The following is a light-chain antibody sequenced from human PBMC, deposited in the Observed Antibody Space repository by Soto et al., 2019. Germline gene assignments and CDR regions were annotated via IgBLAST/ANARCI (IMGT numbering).Light chain of an antibody. J-gene: IGKJ1*01. V-gene: IGKV2-28*01. CDR2: LGS. CDR3: MQALQTPRP. CDR1: QSLLHSNGYNY. Sequence: DIVMTQSPLSLPVTPGEPASISCRSSQSLLHSNGYNYLDWYLQKPGQSPQLLTYLGSNRASGVPDRLSGSGSGTDFTRKISRVEAEDVGVYYCMQALQTPRPFGQGTKVEIK.